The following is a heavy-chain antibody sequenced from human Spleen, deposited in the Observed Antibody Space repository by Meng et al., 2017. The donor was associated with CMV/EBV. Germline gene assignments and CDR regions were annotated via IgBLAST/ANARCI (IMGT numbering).Heavy chain of an antibody. V-gene: IGHV3-30*04. CDR2: ISYDGSNN. D-gene: IGHD3-22*01. Sequence: HWVRQAPDKGMGWVAVISYDGSNNNYADSVKGRFTISRDNYKNALYLQMNSLRAEDTAVYYCARDPSTQGYYYDSSGYRASDAFDIWGQGTMVTVSS. J-gene: IGHJ3*02. CDR3: ARDPSTQGYYYDSSGYRASDAFDI.